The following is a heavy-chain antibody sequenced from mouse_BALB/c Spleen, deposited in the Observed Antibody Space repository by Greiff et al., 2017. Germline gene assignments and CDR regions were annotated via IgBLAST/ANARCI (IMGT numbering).Heavy chain of an antibody. J-gene: IGHJ3*01. Sequence: EVQLMESGGGLVQPGGSLKLSCAASGFTFSDSWLAWVRQSPAKGLEWVADIRSKANNHATYYAESVKGRFTISRDDANSSVYLQMNSIRAEDTGMYYCTPWDYDEGWFAYWGQGTRVTVSA. CDR2: IRSKANNHAT. V-gene: IGHV6-6*01. CDR3: TPWDYDEGWFAY. CDR1: GFTFSDSW. D-gene: IGHD2-4*01.